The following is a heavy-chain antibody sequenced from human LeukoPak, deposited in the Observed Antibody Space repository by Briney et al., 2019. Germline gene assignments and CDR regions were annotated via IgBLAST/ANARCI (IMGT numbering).Heavy chain of an antibody. D-gene: IGHD2-15*01. Sequence: NTSQTLSLTCTVSGGSISSGGYYWGWIRQPPGKGLEWIGSIYHSGSTYYNPSLKSRVTISVDTSKNQFSLKLSSVTAADTAVHYCARSGAVTVPFDYWGQGTLVTVSS. V-gene: IGHV4-39*07. J-gene: IGHJ4*02. CDR2: IYHSGST. CDR1: GGSISSGGYY. CDR3: ARSGAVTVPFDY.